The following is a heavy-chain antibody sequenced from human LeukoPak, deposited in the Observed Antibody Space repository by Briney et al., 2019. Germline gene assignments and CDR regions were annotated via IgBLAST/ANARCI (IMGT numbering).Heavy chain of an antibody. J-gene: IGHJ4*02. CDR3: ARQAYCSSTRCNAFDY. Sequence: SETLSLTCTVSGGSISSDYWSWIRQPPGKGLEWIGNIYYSGITNYNPSLKSRVTISIDTSKNQFSLKLSSVTAADTAVYYCARQAYCSSTRCNAFDYWGQGTLVTVSS. CDR2: IYYSGIT. D-gene: IGHD2-2*01. V-gene: IGHV4-59*01. CDR1: GGSISSDY.